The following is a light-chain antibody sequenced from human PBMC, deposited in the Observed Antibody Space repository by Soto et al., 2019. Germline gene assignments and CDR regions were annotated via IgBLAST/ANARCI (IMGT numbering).Light chain of an antibody. J-gene: IGKJ4*01. Sequence: EIVLTQSPGTLSLSPGERATLFCRASQSLGSTYLAWYQQRPGQAPRLLIFGASNRATGIPDRFRGSGSGTDFTLTISRLEPGDFAVYYCQRYGSSSLSFGGGTRVEI. V-gene: IGKV3-20*01. CDR1: QSLGSTY. CDR2: GAS. CDR3: QRYGSSSLS.